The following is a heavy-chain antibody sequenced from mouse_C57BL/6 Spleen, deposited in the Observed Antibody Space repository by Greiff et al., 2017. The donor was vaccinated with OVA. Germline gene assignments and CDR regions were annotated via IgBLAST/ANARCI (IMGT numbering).Heavy chain of an antibody. CDR3: AQDSSGYPDY. CDR2: IHPNSGST. Sequence: VQLQQPGAELVKPGASVKLSCKASGYTFTSYWMHWVKQRPGQGLEWIGMIHPNSGSTNYNAKLKSKATLTVDKSSSTAYMQLSSLTSEDSAVYYCAQDSSGYPDYWGQGTTLTVSS. D-gene: IGHD3-2*02. CDR1: GYTFTSYW. V-gene: IGHV1-64*01. J-gene: IGHJ2*01.